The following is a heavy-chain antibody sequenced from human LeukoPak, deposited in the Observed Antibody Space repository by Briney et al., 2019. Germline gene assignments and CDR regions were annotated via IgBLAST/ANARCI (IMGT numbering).Heavy chain of an antibody. CDR2: IWFDGSNK. CDR1: GSTFRNYG. V-gene: IGHV3-33*06. Sequence: GRSRRLSFTASGSTFRNYGMNWVRQSPGKGLDWLAGIWFDGSNKDYVDSVKGRFTISRDNSKNTPYMEMNTLSVEDTAVYYCEQGREGYSNWGSDYWGQGTKVTVSS. D-gene: IGHD7-27*01. CDR3: EQGREGYSNWGSDY. J-gene: IGHJ4*02.